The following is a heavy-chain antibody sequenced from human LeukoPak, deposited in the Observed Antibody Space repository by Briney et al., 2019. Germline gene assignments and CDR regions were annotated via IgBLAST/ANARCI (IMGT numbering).Heavy chain of an antibody. V-gene: IGHV3-23*01. CDR1: GFTFSSYA. Sequence: PGGSLRLSCAASGFTFSSYAMSWVRQAPGKGLEWVSAISGSGGSTYYADSVKGRFTISRDNSKNTLYLQMNSLRAEDTAVYYCAKAYNGYSSSWYYFDYWGQGTLVTVSS. D-gene: IGHD6-13*01. CDR2: ISGSGGST. CDR3: AKAYNGYSSSWYYFDY. J-gene: IGHJ4*02.